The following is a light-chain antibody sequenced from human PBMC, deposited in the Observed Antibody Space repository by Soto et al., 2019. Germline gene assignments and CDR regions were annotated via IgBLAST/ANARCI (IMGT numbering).Light chain of an antibody. CDR2: DAS. Sequence: EIVLTQSPATLSLSPGERATLSCRASQSVNNYLAWYQQKPGQAPRLLIYDASNRATGIPARFSGRGSGTDFSLTISSLEPEDFAIYYCRQHSTWPFMYTFGQGTKLEIK. J-gene: IGKJ2*01. CDR3: RQHSTWPFMYT. CDR1: QSVNNY. V-gene: IGKV3-11*01.